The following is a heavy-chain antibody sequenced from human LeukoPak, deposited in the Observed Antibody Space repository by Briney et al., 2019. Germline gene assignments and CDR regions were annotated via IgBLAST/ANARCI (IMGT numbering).Heavy chain of an antibody. D-gene: IGHD2-15*01. CDR3: AFYCSGGSCSPNWFDP. Sequence: GGSLRLSCAASGFTFSSYAMSWVRQAPGKGLEWVSAISGSGGSTYYADSVKGRFTISRDNSKNTLYLQMNSLRAEDTAGYYCAFYCSGGSCSPNWFDPWGQGTLVTVSS. CDR2: ISGSGGST. CDR1: GFTFSSYA. J-gene: IGHJ5*02. V-gene: IGHV3-23*01.